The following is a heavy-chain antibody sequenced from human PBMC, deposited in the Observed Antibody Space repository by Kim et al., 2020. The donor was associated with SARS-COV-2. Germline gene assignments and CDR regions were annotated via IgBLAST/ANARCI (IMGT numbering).Heavy chain of an antibody. CDR2: MNPNSGNT. V-gene: IGHV1-8*01. CDR3: ARARSGSMIVVVIRYYYYYMDV. D-gene: IGHD3-22*01. Sequence: ASVKVSCKASGYTFTSYDINWVRQATGQGLEWMGWMNPNSGNTGYAQKFQGRVTMTRNTSISTAYMELSSLGSEDTAVYYCARARSGSMIVVVIRYYYYYMDVWGKGTTVTVSS. J-gene: IGHJ6*03. CDR1: GYTFTSYD.